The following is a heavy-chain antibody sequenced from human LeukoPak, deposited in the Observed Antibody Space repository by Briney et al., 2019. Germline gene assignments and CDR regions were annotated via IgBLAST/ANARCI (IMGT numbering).Heavy chain of an antibody. CDR3: AKVVDSSSWHIDAFDI. CDR2: ISGSGGST. J-gene: IGHJ3*02. CDR1: GFTFSSYA. D-gene: IGHD6-13*01. Sequence: PSGGSLRLSCAASGFTFSSYAMSWVRQAPGKGLEWVSGISGSGGSTYYEDSVKGRFTISRDNSKNTLYLQMNSLRAEDTAVYYCAKVVDSSSWHIDAFDIWGQGTMVTVSS. V-gene: IGHV3-23*01.